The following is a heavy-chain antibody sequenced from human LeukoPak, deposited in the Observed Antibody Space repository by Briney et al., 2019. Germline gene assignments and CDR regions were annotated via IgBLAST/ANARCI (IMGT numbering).Heavy chain of an antibody. J-gene: IGHJ5*02. CDR1: GYTFTSYG. Sequence: SVKVSCKASGYTFTSYGISWVRQAPGQGLEWMGGIIPIFGTANYAQKFQGRVTITADESTSTAYMELSSLRSEDTAVYYCARARIAANANWFDPWGQGTLVTVSS. CDR2: IIPIFGTA. CDR3: ARARIAANANWFDP. V-gene: IGHV1-69*13. D-gene: IGHD6-13*01.